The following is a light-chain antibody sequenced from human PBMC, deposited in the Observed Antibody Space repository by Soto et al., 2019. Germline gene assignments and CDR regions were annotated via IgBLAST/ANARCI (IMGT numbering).Light chain of an antibody. CDR3: AQGLQTPLT. Sequence: DVVMTQFPLSLPVTLGQPASISCKSSQSLVYSDGNTFLSWYHQRPGQSPRRLIYLGSNRASGVPDRFSGSGSGTDFTLKISRVEAEDVGVYYCAQGLQTPLTLGGGTKVDIK. V-gene: IGKV2-30*01. J-gene: IGKJ4*01. CDR1: QSLVYSDGNTF. CDR2: LGS.